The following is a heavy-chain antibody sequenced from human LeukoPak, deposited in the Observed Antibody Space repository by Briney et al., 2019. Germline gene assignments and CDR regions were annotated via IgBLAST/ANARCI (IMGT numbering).Heavy chain of an antibody. CDR2: ISSSGSTI. V-gene: IGHV3-48*04. Sequence: PGGSLRLSCAASGFTFSSYSMNWVRQAPGKGLEWVSYISSSGSTIYYADSVKGRFTISRDNAKNSLYLQMNGLRAEDTAVYYCARPNYYGSGSYYTLQGGFDYWGQGTLVTVSS. CDR3: ARPNYYGSGSYYTLQGGFDY. D-gene: IGHD3-10*01. J-gene: IGHJ4*02. CDR1: GFTFSSYS.